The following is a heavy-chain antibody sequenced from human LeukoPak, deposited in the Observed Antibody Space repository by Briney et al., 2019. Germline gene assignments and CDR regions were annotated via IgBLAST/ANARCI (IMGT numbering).Heavy chain of an antibody. D-gene: IGHD5-12*01. J-gene: IGHJ4*02. CDR1: GFTFSSYG. V-gene: IGHV3-30*18. CDR2: ISYDGSNK. Sequence: GRSLRLSCAASGFTFSSYGMHWVRQDPGKGLEWVAVISYDGSNKYYADSVKGRFTISRDNSKNTLYLQMNSLRAEDTAVYYCAKDAAIVVTNGDFDYWGQGTLVTVSS. CDR3: AKDAAIVVTNGDFDY.